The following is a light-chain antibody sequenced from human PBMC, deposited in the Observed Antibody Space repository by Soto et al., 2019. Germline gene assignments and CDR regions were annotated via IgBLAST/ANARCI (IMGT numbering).Light chain of an antibody. CDR3: QQYENSWT. CDR1: QDISNY. V-gene: IGKV1-33*01. CDR2: DAS. J-gene: IGKJ1*01. Sequence: DIQMTQSPSSLSASVGDRVTITCQASQDISNYLNWYQQPPGKAPKILIYDASNVETGVPSRFSGSGSGTDSTPTISSLPPDDCATYYCQQYENSWTFGQGTKVDIK.